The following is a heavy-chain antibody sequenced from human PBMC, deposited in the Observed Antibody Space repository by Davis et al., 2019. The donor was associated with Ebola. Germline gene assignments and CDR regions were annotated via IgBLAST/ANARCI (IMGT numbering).Heavy chain of an antibody. J-gene: IGHJ4*02. V-gene: IGHV5-51*01. D-gene: IGHD5-18*01. CDR3: ARQESLYGYIDY. CDR2: TYAGDSDA. Sequence: GESLKISCKGSGYSFSNYWIAWVRQTSGKGLEWMGITYAGDSDARYSPSFEGQVTISVDRSLTTAYLQWSSLKVSDTAIYYCARQESLYGYIDYWGQGTLVTVPS. CDR1: GYSFSNYW.